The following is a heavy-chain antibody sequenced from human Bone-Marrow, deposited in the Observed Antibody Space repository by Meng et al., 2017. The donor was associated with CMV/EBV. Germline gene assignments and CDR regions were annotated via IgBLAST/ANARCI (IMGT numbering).Heavy chain of an antibody. D-gene: IGHD3-3*01. CDR3: ARAVDINFRFLASYYNGKDV. Sequence: GESLKISCAASGFTFSSYWMSWVRQAPGKGLEWVANIKQDGSEKYYVDSVKGRFTISRDNAKNSLYLQMNSLRAEDTAVYYCARAVDINFRFLASYYNGKDVWGQGTTVTVSS. CDR1: GFTFSSYW. J-gene: IGHJ6*02. V-gene: IGHV3-7*01. CDR2: IKQDGSEK.